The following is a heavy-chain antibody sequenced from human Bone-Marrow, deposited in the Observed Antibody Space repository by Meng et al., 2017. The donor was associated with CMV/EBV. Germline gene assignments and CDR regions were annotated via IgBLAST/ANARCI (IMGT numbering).Heavy chain of an antibody. Sequence: SVKVSCKASGFTFSSSAVQWVRQARGQRLEWIGWIVVGSNKTKYAQRFQERVTITRDMSTSTAYMELSGLRSEDTAVYYCEALRPESGSLCWGQGTLVTVSS. D-gene: IGHD1-26*01. CDR3: EALRPESGSLC. V-gene: IGHV1-58*01. CDR1: GFTFSSSA. J-gene: IGHJ4*02. CDR2: IVVGSNKT.